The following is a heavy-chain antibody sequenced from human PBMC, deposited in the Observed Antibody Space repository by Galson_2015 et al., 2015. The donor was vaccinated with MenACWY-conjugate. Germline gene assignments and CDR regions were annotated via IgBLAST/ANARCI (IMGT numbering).Heavy chain of an antibody. CDR3: AKAPYCYYDGGGYPPYFDH. V-gene: IGHV3-23*01. J-gene: IGHJ4*02. CDR2: ISGSGDST. CDR1: GITFSSYA. Sequence: SLRLSCAASGITFSSYAMSWVRQAPGKGLEWVSAISGSGDSTYYADSLKGRFTISRDNSNNTLYLQMNSLRADDTAVYYCAKAPYCYYDGGGYPPYFDHWGQGTLVTVSS. D-gene: IGHD3-22*01.